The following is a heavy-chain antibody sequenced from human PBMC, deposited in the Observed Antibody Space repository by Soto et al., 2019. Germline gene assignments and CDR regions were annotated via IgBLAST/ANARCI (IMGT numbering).Heavy chain of an antibody. J-gene: IGHJ5*02. Sequence: EVQLVESGGGLVKPGGSLRLSFAASGFTFSNAWMNWVRQGPGKGLEWVGRIKSKAYGGTTDYAAPVKGRFTISRDDSRDTLYLQMNSLKTEDTAVYYCTTTLGYCSTSCPWGQGSLVTVSS. D-gene: IGHD2-2*01. CDR3: TTTLGYCSTSCP. CDR2: IKSKAYGGTT. V-gene: IGHV3-15*01. CDR1: GFTFSNAW.